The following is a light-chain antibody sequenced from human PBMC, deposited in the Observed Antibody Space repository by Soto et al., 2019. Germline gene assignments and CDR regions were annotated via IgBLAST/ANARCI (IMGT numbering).Light chain of an antibody. Sequence: GARVTITCHAPPDIRKYLTWYQQKRGKAPNLLIYDASSLETGVPARFSGSGSGTDFTLTISSLAPEDFAIYYCQQRYNWPPITFGQGTRLDIK. V-gene: IGKV1-33*01. CDR1: PDIRKY. CDR2: DAS. J-gene: IGKJ5*01. CDR3: QQRYNWPPIT.